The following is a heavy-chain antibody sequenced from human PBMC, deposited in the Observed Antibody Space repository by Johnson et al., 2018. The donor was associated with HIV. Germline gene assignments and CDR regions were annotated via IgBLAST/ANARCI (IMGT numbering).Heavy chain of an antibody. CDR3: TTDQVGRNYGGKYHI. D-gene: IGHD1-7*01. V-gene: IGHV3-15*01. CDR2: IKSKTDGETT. CDR1: GFTFSNAW. Sequence: VQLVESGGGLVKPGGSLRLSCAASGFTFSNAWMSWVRQAPGKGLEWVGRIKSKTDGETTDYAAPVKGRFSISRDDSKNTLYVQMNSLKTEDTAVYYCTTDQVGRNYGGKYHIWGQGTVVTVSS. J-gene: IGHJ3*02.